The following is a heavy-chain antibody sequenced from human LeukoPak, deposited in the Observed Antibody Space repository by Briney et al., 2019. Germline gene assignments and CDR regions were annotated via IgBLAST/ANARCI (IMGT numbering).Heavy chain of an antibody. V-gene: IGHV4-59*01. J-gene: IGHJ4*02. CDR1: GGSISSYY. CDR3: ARVRYCSTNRCYDREFDN. Sequence: SETLSLTCTVSGGSISSYYWSWIRQAPGKGLEWIGYIYYSGSTNYNPSLKSRVTISVDTSKNQFSLKLNSVTAADTAVYYCARVRYCSTNRCYDREFDNWGQGTLVTVSS. D-gene: IGHD2-2*01. CDR2: IYYSGST.